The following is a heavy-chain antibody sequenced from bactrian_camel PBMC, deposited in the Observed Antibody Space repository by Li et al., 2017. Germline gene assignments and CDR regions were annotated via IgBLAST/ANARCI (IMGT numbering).Heavy chain of an antibody. D-gene: IGHD7*01. CDR1: KYTYGDGDHY. CDR2: INTGNGRI. J-gene: IGHJ4*01. Sequence: DVQLVESGGCSVQAGGSLRLSCEASKYTYGDGDHYMGWFRQAPGKGREGVSAINTGNGRIYYTDSVKDRFTISVDNAKKTVYLQMNSLKSDDTARYYCVAYIHPYNGRRFLEKDWRYWGQGTQVTVS. CDR3: VAYIHPYNGRRFLEKDWRY. V-gene: IGHV3S40*01.